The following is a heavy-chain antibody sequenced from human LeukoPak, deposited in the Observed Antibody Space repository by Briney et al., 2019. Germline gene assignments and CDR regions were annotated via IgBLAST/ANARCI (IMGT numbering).Heavy chain of an antibody. CDR1: GFTFGTYA. Sequence: GGSLRLSCAASGFTFGTYAMSWVRQAPGKGLEWVSSISGSGGSTYDADSVKGRFTISRDNSKNTLYLQMNSLRAEDTAVYYCAKDQRFYGTGQDAFDIWGQGTMVTVSS. V-gene: IGHV3-23*01. CDR2: ISGSGGST. CDR3: AKDQRFYGTGQDAFDI. D-gene: IGHD3-10*01. J-gene: IGHJ3*02.